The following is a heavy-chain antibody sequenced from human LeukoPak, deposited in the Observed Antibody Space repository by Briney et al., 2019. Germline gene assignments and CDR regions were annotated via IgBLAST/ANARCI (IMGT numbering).Heavy chain of an antibody. Sequence: GGSLRLSCAASGFTFSSYSMNWVCQAPGKGLEWVSYISSSSSTIYYADSVKGRFTISRDNAKNSLYLQMNSLRAEDTAVYYCAMYSSGLYFDYWGQGTLVTVSS. D-gene: IGHD6-19*01. CDR2: ISSSSSTI. CDR3: AMYSSGLYFDY. V-gene: IGHV3-48*04. CDR1: GFTFSSYS. J-gene: IGHJ4*02.